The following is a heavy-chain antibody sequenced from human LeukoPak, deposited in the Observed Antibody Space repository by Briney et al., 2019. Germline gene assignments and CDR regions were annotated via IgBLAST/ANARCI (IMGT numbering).Heavy chain of an antibody. CDR3: ARSFKQWELLSAFDI. V-gene: IGHV1-8*02. CDR2: MDPNSGKT. CDR1: GYIFTSYD. J-gene: IGHJ3*02. Sequence: ASVKVSCKTSGYIFTSYDINWVRQATGQGLEWMGWMDPNSGKTGYAQKFQGRVTMTRNTSISTAYMELSSLTSEDTAVYYCARSFKQWELLSAFDIWGQGTMVTVSS. D-gene: IGHD1-26*01.